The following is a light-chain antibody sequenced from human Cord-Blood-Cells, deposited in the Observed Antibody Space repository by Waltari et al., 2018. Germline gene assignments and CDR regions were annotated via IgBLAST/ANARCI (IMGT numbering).Light chain of an antibody. CDR1: SRAVGCHNL. V-gene: IGLV2-23*01. CDR3: CSYAGSSTWV. Sequence: SALTQPASVSGPPGQSITISCPGTSRAVGCHNLVSWYQQHPGKAPKLMIYEGSKRPSGVSNRFSGSKSGNTASLTISGLQAEVEADYYCCSYAGSSTWVFGGGTKLTVL. CDR2: EGS. J-gene: IGLJ3*02.